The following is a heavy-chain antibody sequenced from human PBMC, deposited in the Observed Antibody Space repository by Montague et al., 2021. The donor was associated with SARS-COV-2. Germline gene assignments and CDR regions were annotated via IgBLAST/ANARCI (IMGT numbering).Heavy chain of an antibody. D-gene: IGHD6-13*01. J-gene: IGHJ6*02. Sequence: SETLSLTCTVSGGSISSSSYYWGWIRQPPGKGLEWIGSIYYSGSTYYNPSLKSRVTISVDTSKNQFSLKLSSVTAADTAVYYCARHGYIAAANYYYGMDVWGLGTTVTVSS. V-gene: IGHV4-39*01. CDR2: IYYSGST. CDR1: GGSISSSSYY. CDR3: ARHGYIAAANYYYGMDV.